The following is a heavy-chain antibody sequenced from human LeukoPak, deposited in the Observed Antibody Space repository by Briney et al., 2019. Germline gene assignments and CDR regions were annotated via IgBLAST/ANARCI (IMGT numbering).Heavy chain of an antibody. CDR2: INLNTGGT. CDR1: GYTFSDYY. V-gene: IGHV1-2*02. D-gene: IGHD3-16*01. Sequence: ASVKVSCTASGYTFSDYYIHWVRQAPGQGPEWMGWINLNTGGTNYAQKFDGRFSMTRDTSINTAFMELSGLTFDDTAVYYCGSVRGILSYFDLWGRGTLVTVSS. CDR3: GSVRGILSYFDL. J-gene: IGHJ2*01.